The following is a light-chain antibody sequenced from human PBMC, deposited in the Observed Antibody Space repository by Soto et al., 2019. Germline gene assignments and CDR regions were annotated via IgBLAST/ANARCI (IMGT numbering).Light chain of an antibody. CDR3: QVWDSSSDHSVV. V-gene: IGLV3-21*02. CDR2: DDS. J-gene: IGLJ2*01. Sequence: SYELTQPPSVSVAPGQTARITCGGNNIGSKSVHWYQQKPVQAPVLVVYDDSDRPSGITERFSGSNSGNTATLTISRVEAGDEADYYCQVWDSSSDHSVVFGGGTKLTVL. CDR1: NIGSKS.